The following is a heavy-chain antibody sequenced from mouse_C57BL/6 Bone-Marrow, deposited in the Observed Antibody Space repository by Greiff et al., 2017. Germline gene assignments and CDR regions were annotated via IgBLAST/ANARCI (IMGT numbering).Heavy chain of an antibody. Sequence: VQLQESGPELVKPGASVKISCKASGYAFSSSWMNWVKQRPGKGLEWIGRIYPGDGETNSNGKFKGKATLTADKASSTAYMQLSSLTSEDSAVYFCARRGNFYYFDYWGQGTTLTVSS. CDR3: ARRGNFYYFDY. J-gene: IGHJ2*01. D-gene: IGHD4-1*02. CDR2: IYPGDGET. CDR1: GYAFSSSW. V-gene: IGHV1-82*01.